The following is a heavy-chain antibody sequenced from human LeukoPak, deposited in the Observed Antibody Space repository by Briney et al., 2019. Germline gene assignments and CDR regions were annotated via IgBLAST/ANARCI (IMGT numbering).Heavy chain of an antibody. CDR1: GFTFSGSA. J-gene: IGHJ3*02. D-gene: IGHD4-17*01. V-gene: IGHV3-73*01. CDR2: IRSKANSYAT. CDR3: TAYDYGVYVPFDI. Sequence: GGSLRLSCAASGFTFSGSAMHWVRQASGKGLEWVGRIRSKANSYATAYAASVTGRFTVSRDDSKNTAYLQMNSLKTEDTAVYYCTAYDYGVYVPFDIWGQGTMVTVSS.